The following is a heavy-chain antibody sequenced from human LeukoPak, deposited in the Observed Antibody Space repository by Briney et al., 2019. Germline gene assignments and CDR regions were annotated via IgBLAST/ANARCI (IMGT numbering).Heavy chain of an antibody. CDR2: IYHSGST. CDR1: GYSISSGYY. V-gene: IGHV4-38-2*02. D-gene: IGHD3-9*01. Sequence: PSETLSLTCTVSGYSISSGYYWGWIRPPPGKGLEWIGSIYHSGSTYYNPSLKSRVTISVDTSKNQFSLKLSSVTAADTAVYYCARRDYDILTGYYSEELFDYWGQGTLVTVSS. CDR3: ARRDYDILTGYYSEELFDY. J-gene: IGHJ4*02.